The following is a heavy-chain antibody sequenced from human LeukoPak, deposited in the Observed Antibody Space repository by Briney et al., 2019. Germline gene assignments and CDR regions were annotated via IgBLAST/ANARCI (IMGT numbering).Heavy chain of an antibody. CDR1: GFTFSSYW. CDR3: ARSGGYSSSWSIFDY. D-gene: IGHD6-13*01. V-gene: IGHV3-74*01. J-gene: IGHJ4*02. Sequence: GGSLRLSCAASGFTFSSYWMHWLRQAPGKGLVRVSRINSDGSSTSYADSVKGRFTISRDNAKNTLYLQMNSLRAEDTAVYYCARSGGYSSSWSIFDYWGQGTLVTFSS. CDR2: INSDGSST.